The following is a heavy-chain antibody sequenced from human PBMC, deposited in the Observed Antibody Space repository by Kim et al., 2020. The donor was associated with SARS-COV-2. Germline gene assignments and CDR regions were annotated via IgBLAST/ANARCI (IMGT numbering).Heavy chain of an antibody. Sequence: ASVKVSCKASGYTFTSYDINWVRQATGQGLEWMGWMNPNSGNTGYAQKFQGRVTMTRNTSISTAYMELSSLRSEDTAVYYCARVAPAYGSGTFDYWGQGTLVTVSS. CDR2: MNPNSGNT. J-gene: IGHJ4*02. V-gene: IGHV1-8*01. CDR3: ARVAPAYGSGTFDY. D-gene: IGHD3-10*01. CDR1: GYTFTSYD.